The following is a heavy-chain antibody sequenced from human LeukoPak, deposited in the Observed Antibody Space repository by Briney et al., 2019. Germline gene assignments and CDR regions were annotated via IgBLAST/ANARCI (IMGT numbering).Heavy chain of an antibody. V-gene: IGHV3-11*04. CDR3: AKELYDILTAIDY. CDR2: ISSSGSTI. D-gene: IGHD3-9*01. Sequence: GGSLRLSCAASGFTFSDYYMSWIRQAPGKGLEWVSYISSSGSTIYYADSVKGRFTISRDNAKNSLYLQMNSLRAEDTAVYYCAKELYDILTAIDYWGRGILVTVSS. CDR1: GFTFSDYY. J-gene: IGHJ4*02.